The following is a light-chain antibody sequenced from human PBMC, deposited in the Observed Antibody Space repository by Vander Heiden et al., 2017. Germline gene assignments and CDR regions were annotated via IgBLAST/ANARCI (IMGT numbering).Light chain of an antibody. CDR1: NIGSKS. CDR2: DDS. V-gene: IGLV3-21*03. Sequence: SYVLRHLPSVSVGPGKTARITCGGKNIGSKSVHWYRQRPGQAPVLVVYDDSDRPSGIPERFSGSNSGNTATLTISRVEAGDEADYYCQVWDSSSDHVEFGGGTKLTVL. CDR3: QVWDSSSDHVE. J-gene: IGLJ2*01.